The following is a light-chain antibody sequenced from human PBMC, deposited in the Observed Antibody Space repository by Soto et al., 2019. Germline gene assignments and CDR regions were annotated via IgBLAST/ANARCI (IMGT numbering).Light chain of an antibody. CDR2: KAS. Sequence: DIQMTQSPSTLSGSLGDRVTITCRASQTISSWLAWYQQKPGKAPKLLIYKASTLKSGVPSRFSGSGSGTEFTLTISSLEPEDFAVYYCQQCTSWPLLSFGGGTKVDIK. CDR3: QQCTSWPLLS. V-gene: IGKV1-5*03. J-gene: IGKJ4*01. CDR1: QTISSW.